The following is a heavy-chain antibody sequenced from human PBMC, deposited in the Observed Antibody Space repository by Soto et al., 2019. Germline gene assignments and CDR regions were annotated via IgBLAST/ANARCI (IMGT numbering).Heavy chain of an antibody. D-gene: IGHD1-7*01. J-gene: IGHJ2*01. CDR3: ARGQLHWLVDL. CDR2: ISPNIGGA. CDR1: GNTFTGYY. V-gene: IGHV1-2*02. Sequence: QVHLVQSGAEVKKPGASVKASCKASGNTFTGYYFHWVRQAPGQGLEWMGWISPNIGGANYAQKFQGGILMTRDASITTAYMQRSRLESGGRAVYFFARGQLHWLVDLWGRGTLVTVSS.